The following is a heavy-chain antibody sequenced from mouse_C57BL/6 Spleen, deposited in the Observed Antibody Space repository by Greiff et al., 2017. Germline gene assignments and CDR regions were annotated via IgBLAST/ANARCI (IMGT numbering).Heavy chain of an antibody. CDR1: GYSFTSYY. J-gene: IGHJ3*01. CDR2: IYPGSGNT. D-gene: IGHD3-2*02. V-gene: IGHV1-66*01. CDR3: ARSGDSSGYFAY. Sequence: LLESGPELVKPGASVKISCKASGYSFTSYYIHWVKQRPGQGLEWIGWIYPGSGNTKYNEKFKGKATLTADTSSSTAYMQLSSLTSEDSAVYYCARSGDSSGYFAYWGQGTLVTVSA.